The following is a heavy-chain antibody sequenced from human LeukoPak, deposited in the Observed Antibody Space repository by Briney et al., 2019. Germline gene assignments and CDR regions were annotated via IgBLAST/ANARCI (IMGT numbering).Heavy chain of an antibody. V-gene: IGHV1-18*01. CDR2: ISAYNGNT. D-gene: IGHD4-17*01. J-gene: IGHJ4*02. Sequence: ASVKVSCKASGYTFTSYGISWVRQAPGQGLEWMGWISAYNGNTNYAQKLQGRVTMTTDTSTSTAYMELSSLRSEDTAVYYCASPGEYGDYEGGNDYWGQGTLVTVSS. CDR3: ASPGEYGDYEGGNDY. CDR1: GYTFTSYG.